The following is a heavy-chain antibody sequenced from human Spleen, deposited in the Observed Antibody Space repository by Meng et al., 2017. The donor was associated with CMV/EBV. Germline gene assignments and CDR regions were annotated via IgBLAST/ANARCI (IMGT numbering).Heavy chain of an antibody. D-gene: IGHD3-22*01. CDR1: ELTFTSYA. CDR2: ISYDGTKE. V-gene: IGHV3-30-3*01. Sequence: LSLTCAASELTFTSYAMHWVRQAPGRGLEWVAVISYDGTKEYYADSVKGRFTISRDNAKNSLYLQMNSLRAEDTALYHCARPTTGDSSGYAFDIWGQGTMVTVSS. J-gene: IGHJ3*02. CDR3: ARPTTGDSSGYAFDI.